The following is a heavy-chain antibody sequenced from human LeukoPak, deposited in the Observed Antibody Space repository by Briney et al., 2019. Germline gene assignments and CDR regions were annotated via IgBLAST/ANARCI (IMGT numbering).Heavy chain of an antibody. D-gene: IGHD5-12*01. CDR3: ARARGGGYDFVEAFDI. CDR2: INPNSGGT. CDR1: GYTFTGYY. J-gene: IGHJ3*02. V-gene: IGHV1-2*02. Sequence: ASVTVSCKASGYTFTGYYMHWVRQAPGQGLEWMGWINPNSGGTNYAQKFQGRVTMTRDTSISTAYMELSRLRSDDTAVYYCARARGGGYDFVEAFDIWGQGTMVTVSS.